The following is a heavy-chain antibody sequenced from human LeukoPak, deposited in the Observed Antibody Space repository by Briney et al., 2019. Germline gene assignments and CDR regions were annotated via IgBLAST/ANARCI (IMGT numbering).Heavy chain of an antibody. CDR2: IIPIFGTA. V-gene: IGHV1-69*05. D-gene: IGHD3-22*01. J-gene: IGHJ4*02. Sequence: ASVEVSCKASGGTFSSYAISWLRQAPGQGLEWMGRIIPIFGTANYAQKFQGRVTITTDESTSTAYMELSSLRSEDTAVYYCARDAYDSSGILDYWGQGTLVTVSS. CDR3: ARDAYDSSGILDY. CDR1: GGTFSSYA.